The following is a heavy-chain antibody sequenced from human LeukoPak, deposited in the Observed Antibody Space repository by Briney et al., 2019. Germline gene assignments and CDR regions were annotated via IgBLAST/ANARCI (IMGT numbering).Heavy chain of an antibody. Sequence: SETLSLTCAVYGGSFSGYYWSWIRQPPGKGLEWIGSIYHSGSTYYNPSLKSRVTISVDTSKNQFSLKLSSVTAADTAVYYCARTAMGEFYYMDVWGKGTTVTVSS. J-gene: IGHJ6*03. CDR3: ARTAMGEFYYMDV. CDR1: GGSFSGYY. D-gene: IGHD5-18*01. CDR2: IYHSGST. V-gene: IGHV4-34*01.